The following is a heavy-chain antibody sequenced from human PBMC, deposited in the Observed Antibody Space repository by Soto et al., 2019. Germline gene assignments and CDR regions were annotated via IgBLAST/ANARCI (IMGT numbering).Heavy chain of an antibody. V-gene: IGHV3-30-3*01. CDR1: GFTFSSYV. J-gene: IGHJ6*02. D-gene: IGHD5-12*01. CDR2: ISYDGSNK. Sequence: QVQLVESGGGVVQPGRSLRLSCAASGFTFSSYVMHWVRQAPGKGLEWVAVISYDGSNKYYADSLKGRFTTSRDNSQNALYLQMNSLRAEDTAVYYSTRMGLRHGIDVWGQGTTVTVSS. CDR3: TRMGLRHGIDV.